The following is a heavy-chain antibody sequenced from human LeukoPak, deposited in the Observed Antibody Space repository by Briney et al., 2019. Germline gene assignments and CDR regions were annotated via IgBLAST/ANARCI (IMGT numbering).Heavy chain of an antibody. V-gene: IGHV3-21*01. CDR2: ISSSSYI. Sequence: GGSLRLSCAASGFTFSSYSMNWVRQAPGKGLEWVSSISSSSYIYYADSVKGRFTISRDNAKKSLYLQMNSLRAEDTAVYYCARDRAVRGVFDYWGQGTLVTVSS. J-gene: IGHJ4*02. CDR3: ARDRAVRGVFDY. D-gene: IGHD3-10*01. CDR1: GFTFSSYS.